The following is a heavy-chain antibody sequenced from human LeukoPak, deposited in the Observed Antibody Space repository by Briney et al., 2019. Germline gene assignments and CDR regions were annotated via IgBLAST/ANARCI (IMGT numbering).Heavy chain of an antibody. D-gene: IGHD2-21*02. CDR2: INHSGST. J-gene: IGHJ3*02. V-gene: IGHV4-34*01. CDR3: ARSRVAVTAIPGAFDI. Sequence: SETLSLTCAVYGGSFSGYYWSWIRQPPGKGLEWIGEINHSGSTNYNPSLKSRVTISVDTSKNQFSLKLSSVTAADTAVYYCARSRVAVTAIPGAFDIWGQGTMVTVSS. CDR1: GGSFSGYY.